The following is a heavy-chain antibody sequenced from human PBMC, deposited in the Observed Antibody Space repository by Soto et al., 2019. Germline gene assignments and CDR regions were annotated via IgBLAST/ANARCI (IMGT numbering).Heavy chain of an antibody. J-gene: IGHJ4*02. CDR3: ARGPTDYYDNSANYFLDY. CDR2: ISTSNGNT. Sequence: QVQLVQSGAEVKKPGASVKVSCKASGYTFITYGVSWVRQAPGQGLAWRGWISTSNGNTRYAERLQGRVPMTTDTTTNTAYMELRNLRSDDTAVYYCARGPTDYYDNSANYFLDYWGQGTLVTVSS. CDR1: GYTFITYG. V-gene: IGHV1-18*01. D-gene: IGHD3-22*01.